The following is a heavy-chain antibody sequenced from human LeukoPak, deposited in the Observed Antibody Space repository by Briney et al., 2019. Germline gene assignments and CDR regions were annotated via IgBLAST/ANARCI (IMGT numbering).Heavy chain of an antibody. Sequence: PSETLSLTCTVSGGSISSYYWSWIRQPPGNGLEWIGYIYYSGSTNYNPSLKSRVTISVDTSKNQFSLKLSSVTAADTAVYYCARFRDRSYFDYWGQGTLVTVSS. CDR1: GGSISSYY. CDR3: ARFRDRSYFDY. V-gene: IGHV4-59*08. J-gene: IGHJ4*02. CDR2: IYYSGST.